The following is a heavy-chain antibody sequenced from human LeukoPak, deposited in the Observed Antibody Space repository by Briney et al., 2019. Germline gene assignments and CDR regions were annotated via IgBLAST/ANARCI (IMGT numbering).Heavy chain of an antibody. CDR1: GFTFSSYW. D-gene: IGHD3-3*01. J-gene: IGHJ6*03. V-gene: IGHV3-7*01. Sequence: GGSLRLSCAASGFTFSSYWMSWVRQAPGKGLEWVANIKQDGSEKYYVDSVKGRFTISRDNAKNSLYLQMNSLRAEDMAVYYCARAQTGDFWSGFYYYYYYMDVWGKGTTVTVSS. CDR3: ARAQTGDFWSGFYYYYYYMDV. CDR2: IKQDGSEK.